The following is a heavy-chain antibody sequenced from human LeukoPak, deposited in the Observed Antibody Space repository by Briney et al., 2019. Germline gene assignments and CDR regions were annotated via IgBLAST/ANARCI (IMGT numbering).Heavy chain of an antibody. CDR1: GFTFSNAW. J-gene: IGHJ4*02. CDR2: IKSKTDGGTT. Sequence: PGGSLRLSCAASGFTFSNAWMSWVRQAPGKGLDWVGRIKSKTDGGTTDYAAPVKGRFTISRDDSKNTLYLQMNSLKTEDTAVYYCTTEFIAAAGTSEPFDYWGQGTLVTVSS. CDR3: TTEFIAAAGTSEPFDY. V-gene: IGHV3-15*01. D-gene: IGHD6-13*01.